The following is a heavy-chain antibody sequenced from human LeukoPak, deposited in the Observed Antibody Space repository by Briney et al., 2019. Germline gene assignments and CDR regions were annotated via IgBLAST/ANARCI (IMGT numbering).Heavy chain of an antibody. J-gene: IGHJ4*02. CDR1: GFTFRSYA. V-gene: IGHV3-23*01. D-gene: IGHD4-23*01. CDR3: AKGVQSAADSNSEFDY. CDR2: ISASVGRT. Sequence: PGGSLRLSCGASGFTFRSYAMSWVRQAPGKGLEWVSGISASVGRTYYADSVKGRFTISRDNSKNTLFLQMNSLRAEDTAVYYCAKGVQSAADSNSEFDYWGQGTLVTVSS.